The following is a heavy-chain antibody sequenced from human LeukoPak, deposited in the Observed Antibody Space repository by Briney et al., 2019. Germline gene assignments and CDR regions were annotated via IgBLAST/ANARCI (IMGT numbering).Heavy chain of an antibody. CDR3: AKLSRPGPLGY. CDR2: ISGGGVSP. J-gene: IGHJ4*02. D-gene: IGHD3-16*01. Sequence: GGSLRLSCVAAEFTFKGFAMSWVRQAPGKGLEWVSGISGGGVSPYYADPVKGRFTISRDNSKNTLYLHMSSLIPEDTAVYYCAKLSRPGPLGYWGQGTLVTVSS. V-gene: IGHV3-23*01. CDR1: EFTFKGFA.